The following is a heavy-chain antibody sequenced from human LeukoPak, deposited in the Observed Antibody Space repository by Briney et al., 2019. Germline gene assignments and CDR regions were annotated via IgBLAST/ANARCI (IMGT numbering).Heavy chain of an antibody. CDR2: IKQDGSEK. CDR3: AREMTTPDDAFDI. D-gene: IGHD4-11*01. J-gene: IGHJ3*02. V-gene: IGHV3-7*01. Sequence: GGSLRLSCAASGFTFSSYWMSWVRQAPGKGLEWVANIKQDGSEKYYVDSVKGRFTISRDNAKNSLYLQMNSLRAEDTAVYYCAREMTTPDDAFDIWGQGTMVIVSS. CDR1: GFTFSSYW.